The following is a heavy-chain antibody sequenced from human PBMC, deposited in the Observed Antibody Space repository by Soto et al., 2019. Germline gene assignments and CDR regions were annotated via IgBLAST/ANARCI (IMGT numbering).Heavy chain of an antibody. Sequence: EVQLLESGGGLVQPGGSLRLSCAASGFTFVNYAMTWVRQAPGKGLEWVSTINDGNSGTYYADSVKGRFTISRDNYPNSLYLHMTSLRSEGTAISFCAREDGMLVAIITPLIDSWGQGTLVTVSS. V-gene: IGHV3-23*01. J-gene: IGHJ4*02. D-gene: IGHD2-21*01. CDR1: GFTFVNYA. CDR3: AREDGMLVAIITPLIDS. CDR2: INDGNSGT.